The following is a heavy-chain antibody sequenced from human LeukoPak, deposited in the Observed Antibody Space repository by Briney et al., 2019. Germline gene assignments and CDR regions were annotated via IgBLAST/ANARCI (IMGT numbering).Heavy chain of an antibody. V-gene: IGHV4-61*02. CDR1: GGSISSGSYY. D-gene: IGHD2-2*01. J-gene: IGHJ4*02. CDR3: ARIYCSSTCCYYFDY. Sequence: SQTLSLTCTVSGGSISSGSYYWSWIRQPAGKGLEWIGRIYTSGSTNYNPSLKSRVTISVDTSKNQFSLKLSSVTAADTAVYYCARIYCSSTCCYYFDYWGQGTLVTVSS. CDR2: IYTSGST.